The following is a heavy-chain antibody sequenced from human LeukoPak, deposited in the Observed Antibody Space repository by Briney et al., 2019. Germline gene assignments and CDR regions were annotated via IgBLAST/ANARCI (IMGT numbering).Heavy chain of an antibody. CDR1: GGTFSSYT. CDR3: ARDLVDTAMVTDVDY. CDR2: IIPILGIA. V-gene: IGHV1-69*04. Sequence: GASVKVSCKASGGTFSSYTISWVRQAPGQGLEWMGRIIPILGIANYAQKFQGRVTITADKSTSTAYMELSSLRSEDTAVYYCARDLVDTAMVTDVDYWGQGTLVTVSS. D-gene: IGHD5-18*01. J-gene: IGHJ4*02.